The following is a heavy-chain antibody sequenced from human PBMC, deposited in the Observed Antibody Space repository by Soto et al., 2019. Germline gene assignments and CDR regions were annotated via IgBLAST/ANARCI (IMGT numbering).Heavy chain of an antibody. V-gene: IGHV1-46*01. CDR2: INPSGGST. Sequence: GASVKVSCKASGYTFTSYYMHWVRQAPGQGLEWMGIINPSGGSTSYAQKFQGRVTMTRDTSTSTVYMELSSLRSEDTAVYYCARDLSAVRAYYDFWIGPHHYYYGMDVWGQGTTVTVS. J-gene: IGHJ6*02. CDR3: ARDLSAVRAYYDFWIGPHHYYYGMDV. D-gene: IGHD3-3*01. CDR1: GYTFTSYY.